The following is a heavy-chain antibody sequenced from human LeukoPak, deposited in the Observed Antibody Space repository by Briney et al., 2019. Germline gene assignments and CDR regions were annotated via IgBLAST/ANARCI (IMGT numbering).Heavy chain of an antibody. V-gene: IGHV1-69*05. D-gene: IGHD4-17*01. CDR3: ARENYGDYAVDY. J-gene: IGHJ4*02. CDR2: IIPIFGTA. CDR1: GGTFSSYA. Sequence: ASVKVSCKASGGTFSSYAISWVRQAPGQGLEWMGRIIPIFGTANYAQKFQGRVTITTDESTSTAYMEPSSLRSEDTAVYYCARENYGDYAVDYWGQGTLVTVSS.